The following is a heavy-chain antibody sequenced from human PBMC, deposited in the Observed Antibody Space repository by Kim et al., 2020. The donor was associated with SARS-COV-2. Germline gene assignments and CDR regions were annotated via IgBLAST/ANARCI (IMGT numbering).Heavy chain of an antibody. D-gene: IGHD4-4*01. V-gene: IGHV3-48*03. Sequence: GGSLRLSCAASGFTFSSYEMNWVRQAPGKGLEWVSYIIGSGTTIYYAYSVRGRFTISRDNDKNSLYLQMNSLRAEDTAVYYCARGPNYSPFDYWGQGTLV. J-gene: IGHJ4*02. CDR1: GFTFSSYE. CDR3: ARGPNYSPFDY. CDR2: IIGSGTTI.